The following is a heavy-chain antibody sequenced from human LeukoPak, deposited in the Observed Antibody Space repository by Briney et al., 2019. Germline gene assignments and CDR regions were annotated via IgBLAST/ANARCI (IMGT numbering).Heavy chain of an antibody. D-gene: IGHD6-19*01. V-gene: IGHV3-30*18. J-gene: IGHJ4*02. CDR2: ISYDGSNK. Sequence: PGGSLRLSCAAPGFTFSSYGMHWVRQAPGKGLEWVAVISYDGSNKYYADSVKGRFTISRDNSKNTLYLQMNSLRAEDTAVYYCAKDQQWLVLLGGIGYWGQGTLATVSS. CDR1: GFTFSSYG. CDR3: AKDQQWLVLLGGIGY.